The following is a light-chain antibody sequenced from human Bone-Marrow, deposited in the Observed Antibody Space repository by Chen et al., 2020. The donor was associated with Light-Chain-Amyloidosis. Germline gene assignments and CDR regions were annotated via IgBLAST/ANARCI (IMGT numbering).Light chain of an antibody. CDR1: PVISNY. CDR3: QKYNSAPYT. V-gene: IGKV1-27*01. Sequence: DIQKTQSPSCLSASVGDRVTITCRASPVISNYLAWYQQKPGKVHKLLIYAASTLQSGVPSRFSGSGSGTDFTLTISSLQPEDVATYYCQKYNSAPYTFGQGTKLEIK. CDR2: AAS. J-gene: IGKJ2*01.